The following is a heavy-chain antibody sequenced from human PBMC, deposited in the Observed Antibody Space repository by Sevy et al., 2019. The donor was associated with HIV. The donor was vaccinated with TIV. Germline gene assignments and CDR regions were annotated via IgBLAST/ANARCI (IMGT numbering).Heavy chain of an antibody. D-gene: IGHD3-3*01. CDR1: GFTFSSYG. CDR3: AKGPRSGYIDY. V-gene: IGHV3-30*18. Sequence: GGSLRLSCAASGFTFSSYGMHWVRQAPGKGLEWVEVISYDGSNKYYADSVKGRFTISRDKSENTLYLQMNSLRAEDTAVYYCAKGPRSGYIDYWGQGTLVTVSS. J-gene: IGHJ4*02. CDR2: ISYDGSNK.